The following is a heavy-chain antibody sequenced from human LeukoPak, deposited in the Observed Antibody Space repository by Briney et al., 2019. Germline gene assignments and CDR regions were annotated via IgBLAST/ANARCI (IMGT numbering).Heavy chain of an antibody. CDR2: IKQDGNEK. Sequence: PGGSLRLSCAASRFTFSNYWMSWVRQAPGKGLEWVANIKQDGNEKYYVDSVKGRFTISRDNAKNSLYLQINSLRAEDTAVYYCARDRSSGWYLAPGFDPWGQGTLVTVSS. J-gene: IGHJ5*02. D-gene: IGHD6-19*01. V-gene: IGHV3-7*04. CDR1: RFTFSNYW. CDR3: ARDRSSGWYLAPGFDP.